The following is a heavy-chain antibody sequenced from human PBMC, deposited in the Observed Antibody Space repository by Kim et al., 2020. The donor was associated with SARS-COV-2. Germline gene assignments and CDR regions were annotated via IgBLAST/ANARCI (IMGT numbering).Heavy chain of an antibody. CDR3: ARVSTVVTSTFDY. J-gene: IGHJ4*02. D-gene: IGHD4-17*01. Sequence: YAQKSQGSVTLTADKSTSTAYMVLSSLRSEDTAVYYCARVSTVVTSTFDYWGQGTLVTVSS. V-gene: IGHV1-69*02.